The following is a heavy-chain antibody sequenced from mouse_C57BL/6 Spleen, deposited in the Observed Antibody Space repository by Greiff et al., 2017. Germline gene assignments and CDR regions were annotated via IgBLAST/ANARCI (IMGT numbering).Heavy chain of an antibody. V-gene: IGHV1-54*01. J-gene: IGHJ4*01. CDR1: GYAFTNYL. CDR3: ARSGVLDY. Sequence: VQLQESGAELVRPGTSVKVSCKASGYAFTNYLIEWVKQRPGQGLEWIGVINPGSGGTNYNEKFKGKATLTADKSSSTAYMQLSSLTSEDSAVYFCARSGVLDYWGQGTSVTVSS. D-gene: IGHD3-2*02. CDR2: INPGSGGT.